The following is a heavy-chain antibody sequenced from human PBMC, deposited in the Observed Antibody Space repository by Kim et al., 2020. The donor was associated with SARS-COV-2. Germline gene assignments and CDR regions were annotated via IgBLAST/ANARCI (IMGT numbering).Heavy chain of an antibody. D-gene: IGHD1-1*01. V-gene: IGHV4-34*01. J-gene: IGHJ1*01. Sequence: SETLSLTCAVHGGSFSDHYWGWIRQSPGKGLEWIGEINLSGRTKYNPSLQSRVIISIDTSKNQFFLTITSVTAADTAVYYCARSPTFRQDTTGGEYFQQWGQGTLVSVSS. CDR2: INLSGRT. CDR3: ARSPTFRQDTTGGEYFQQ. CDR1: GGSFSDHY.